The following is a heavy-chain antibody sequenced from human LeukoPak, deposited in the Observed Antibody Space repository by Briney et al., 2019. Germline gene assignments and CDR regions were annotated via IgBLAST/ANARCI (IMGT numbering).Heavy chain of an antibody. J-gene: IGHJ5*02. CDR1: GGSISSYY. D-gene: IGHD2-2*01. V-gene: IGHV4-4*09. CDR3: ARVVPAARDGDWFDP. CDR2: IYTSGSN. Sequence: SETLSLTCTVSGGSISSYYWSWIRQPPGKGLEWIGYIYTSGSNNYNPSLKSRVTISVDTSKNQFSLKLRSVTAADTAVYYCARVVPAARDGDWFDPWGQGTLVTVSS.